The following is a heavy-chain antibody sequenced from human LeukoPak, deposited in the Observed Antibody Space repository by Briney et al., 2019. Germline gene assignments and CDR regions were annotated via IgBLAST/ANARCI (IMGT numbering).Heavy chain of an antibody. CDR2: IRSKANSYAT. CDR3: ARAGLVRDYDILTGYYRALGLDY. V-gene: IGHV3-73*01. D-gene: IGHD3-9*01. Sequence: PGGSLKLSCAASGFTFSGSAMHWVRQASGKGLEWVGRIRSKANSYATAYAASVKGRFTISRDDSKNTAYLQMNSLRAEDTAVYYCARAGLVRDYDILTGYYRALGLDYWGQGTLVTVSS. J-gene: IGHJ4*02. CDR1: GFTFSGSA.